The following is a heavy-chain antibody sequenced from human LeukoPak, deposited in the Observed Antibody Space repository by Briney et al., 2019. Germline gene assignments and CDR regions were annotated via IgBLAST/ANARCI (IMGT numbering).Heavy chain of an antibody. D-gene: IGHD1-1*01. CDR1: GYTFTNND. V-gene: IGHV1-8*01. Sequence: ASVKVSCKASGYTFTNNDIHWVRQATGQGLEWMGWMHPNSGDTGYAQKFQGRVTMTRNTSISTAYMELSSLRPEDTAVYYCARHFGTGDNFDYWGQGTLLIVSS. CDR3: ARHFGTGDNFDY. J-gene: IGHJ4*02. CDR2: MHPNSGDT.